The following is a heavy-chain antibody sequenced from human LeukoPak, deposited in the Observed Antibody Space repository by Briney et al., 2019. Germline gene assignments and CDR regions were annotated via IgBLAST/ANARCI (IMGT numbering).Heavy chain of an antibody. CDR1: GFTVSSNY. CDR3: ARDISSGYYDAFDI. J-gene: IGHJ3*02. D-gene: IGHD3-22*01. CDR2: IYSGGST. V-gene: IGHV3-66*01. Sequence: GGSLRLSCAASGFTVSSNYMSWVRQAPGKGLEWVSIIYSGGSTYYADSVKGRFTISRDNSKNTLYLQMNSVRAEDTAVYYCARDISSGYYDAFDIWGQGTMVTVSS.